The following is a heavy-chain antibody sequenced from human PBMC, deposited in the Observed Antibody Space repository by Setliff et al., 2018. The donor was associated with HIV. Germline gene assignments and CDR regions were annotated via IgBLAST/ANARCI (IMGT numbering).Heavy chain of an antibody. CDR2: INHSGGT. J-gene: IGHJ5*02. D-gene: IGHD3-10*01. V-gene: IGHV4-39*07. CDR3: ARADFYGSGINWFDP. Sequence: LSLTCTVSGDSISSSAYYWGWIRQPPGKGLEWIGEINHSGGTNYNPSLKSRVTLSVDTSKNQFSLKLSSVTAADTAVYYCARADFYGSGINWFDPWGQGTLVTVSS. CDR1: GDSISSSAYY.